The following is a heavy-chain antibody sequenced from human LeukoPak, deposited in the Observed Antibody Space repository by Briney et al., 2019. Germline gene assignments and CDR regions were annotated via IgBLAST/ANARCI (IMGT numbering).Heavy chain of an antibody. Sequence: PGGSLRLSCAASGFTFSSYGMHWVRQAPGKGLEWVAFIRYDGSNKYYADSVKGRFTISRDNSKNMLYLQMNSLRAEDTAVYYCVRDGVVGATARTYYFDYWGQGALVTVSS. V-gene: IGHV3-30*02. CDR3: VRDGVVGATARTYYFDY. CDR1: GFTFSSYG. J-gene: IGHJ4*02. CDR2: IRYDGSNK. D-gene: IGHD1-26*01.